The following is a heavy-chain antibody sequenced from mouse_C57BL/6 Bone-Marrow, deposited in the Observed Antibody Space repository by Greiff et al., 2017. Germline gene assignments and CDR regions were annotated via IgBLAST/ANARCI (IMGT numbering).Heavy chain of an antibody. Sequence: EVKLMESGGGLVQPKGSLKLSCAASGFSFNTYAMNWVRQAPGKGLEWVARIRSKSNNYATYYADSVKDRFTISRDDSESMLYLQMDNLKPEDTAMYYCVRFLYGYYYAMDYGGQGTSVTVSS. D-gene: IGHD2-2*01. CDR3: VRFLYGYYYAMDY. V-gene: IGHV10-1*01. CDR2: IRSKSNNYAT. J-gene: IGHJ4*01. CDR1: GFSFNTYA.